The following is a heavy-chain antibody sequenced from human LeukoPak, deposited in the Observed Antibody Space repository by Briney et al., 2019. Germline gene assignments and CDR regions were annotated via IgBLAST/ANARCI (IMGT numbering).Heavy chain of an antibody. CDR3: AKQLGYCSNGSCYFPY. Sequence: GGSLRLSCAASGFTFRNYVIHWVRQAPGKGLEWVAVISYDGSNKYYADSVKGRFTISRDNSKNTLYLQMNSLRAEDTAVYYCAKQLGYCSNGSCYFPYWGQGTLVTVSS. D-gene: IGHD2-15*01. CDR2: ISYDGSNK. CDR1: GFTFRNYV. V-gene: IGHV3-30*18. J-gene: IGHJ4*02.